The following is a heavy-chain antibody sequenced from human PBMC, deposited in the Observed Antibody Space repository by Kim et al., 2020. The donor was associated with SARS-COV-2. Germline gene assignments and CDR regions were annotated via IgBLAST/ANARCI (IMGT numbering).Heavy chain of an antibody. Sequence: SETLSLTCAVYGGSFSGYYWSWIRQPPGKGLEWIGEINHSGSTNYNPSLKSRVTISVDTSKNQFSLKLSSVTAADTAVYYCARGPQRETVVTPRKFDYWGQGTLVTVSS. D-gene: IGHD2-21*02. CDR1: GGSFSGYY. CDR2: INHSGST. CDR3: ARGPQRETVVTPRKFDY. V-gene: IGHV4-34*01. J-gene: IGHJ4*02.